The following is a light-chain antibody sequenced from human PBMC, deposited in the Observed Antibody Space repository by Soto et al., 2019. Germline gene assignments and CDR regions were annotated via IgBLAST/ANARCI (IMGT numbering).Light chain of an antibody. V-gene: IGLV1-51*02. CDR3: GTWDDSLSSGV. CDR2: ENS. Sequence: QSVLTQPPSVSAAPGQKVTISCSGSSSNIGNNYVSWYQHLPGTAPKLLIFENSNRPSGIPDRFSASKSGASATLGITGLQPGDEADYYCGTWDDSLSSGVFGGGTKLTVL. CDR1: SSNIGNNY. J-gene: IGLJ3*02.